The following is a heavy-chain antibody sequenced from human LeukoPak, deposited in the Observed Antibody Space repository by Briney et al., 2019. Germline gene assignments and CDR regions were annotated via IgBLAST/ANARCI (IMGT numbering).Heavy chain of an antibody. Sequence: GGSLRLSCAASGFTVSSNYMSWVRQAPGKGLEWVSVIYSGGSTYYADSVKGRFTISRDNSKNTLYLQMNSLRAEDAAVYYCAKAANYDFWSGYSFDYWGQGTLVTVSS. CDR1: GFTVSSNY. V-gene: IGHV3-53*05. CDR3: AKAANYDFWSGYSFDY. CDR2: IYSGGST. D-gene: IGHD3-3*01. J-gene: IGHJ4*02.